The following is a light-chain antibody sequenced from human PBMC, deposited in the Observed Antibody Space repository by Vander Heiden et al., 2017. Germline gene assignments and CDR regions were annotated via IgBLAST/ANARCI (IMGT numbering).Light chain of an antibody. CDR2: EVS. Sequence: QSALTQPASVSGSPGQSITISCTGTSSGVGGYNYVSWYQQHPGKAPKRMIYEVSNRPSGVSNRFSGSKSGNTASLTISGLQAEDEADYYCSSYTSSSTGVVFGGGTKLTVL. J-gene: IGLJ2*01. V-gene: IGLV2-14*01. CDR1: SSGVGGYNY. CDR3: SSYTSSSTGVV.